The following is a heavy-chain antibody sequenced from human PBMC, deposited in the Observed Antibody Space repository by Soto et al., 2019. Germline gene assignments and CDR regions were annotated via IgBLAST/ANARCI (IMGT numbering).Heavy chain of an antibody. CDR3: ARDLQGITIFGVPKGGMDV. V-gene: IGHV3-7*03. CDR2: IKQDGSEK. J-gene: IGHJ6*02. CDR1: GFTFSSYW. D-gene: IGHD3-3*01. Sequence: GGSLRLSCAASGFTFSSYWMSWVRQAPGKGLEWVANIKQDGSEKYYVDSVKGRFTISRDNAKNSLYLQMNSLRAEDTAVYYCARDLQGITIFGVPKGGMDVWGQGTTVTVSS.